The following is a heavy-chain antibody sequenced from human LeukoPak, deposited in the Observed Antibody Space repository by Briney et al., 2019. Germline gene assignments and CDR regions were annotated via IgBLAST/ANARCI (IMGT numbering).Heavy chain of an antibody. Sequence: SETLSLTCAVCGGSFSGYYWSWIRQPPGKGLEWIGEINHSGSTNYNPSLKSRVTISVDTSKNQFSLKLNSVTAADTAVYYCARHDGRYSSGWDFDYWGQGTLVTVSS. CDR2: INHSGST. CDR3: ARHDGRYSSGWDFDY. CDR1: GGSFSGYY. V-gene: IGHV4-34*01. J-gene: IGHJ4*02. D-gene: IGHD6-19*01.